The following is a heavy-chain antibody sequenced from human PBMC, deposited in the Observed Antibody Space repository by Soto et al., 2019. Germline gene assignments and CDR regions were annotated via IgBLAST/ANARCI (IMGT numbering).Heavy chain of an antibody. CDR2: ISGSGGST. V-gene: IGHV3-23*01. D-gene: IGHD2-15*01. CDR3: AKDLGYCSGGSCYSGGWFDP. CDR1: GFTFSSYA. J-gene: IGHJ5*02. Sequence: GGSLRLSCAASGFTFSSYAMSWVRQAPGKGLEWVSAISGSGGSTYYADSVKGRFTISRDNSKNTLYLQMNSLRAEDTAVYYCAKDLGYCSGGSCYSGGWFDPWGQGTLVTVSS.